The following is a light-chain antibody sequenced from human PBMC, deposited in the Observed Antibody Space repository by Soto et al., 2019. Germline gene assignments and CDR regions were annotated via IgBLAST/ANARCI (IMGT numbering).Light chain of an antibody. Sequence: IVLTQSPGTLSLCPGERATLSCRASQSVSSSYFAWYQQKPGQAPRLLISGASSRATGIPDRFRGSGAGTDFTLTISRLEPEDLSVYYCQQFGRSPLFTFGPGTKVDVK. CDR3: QQFGRSPLFT. CDR1: QSVSSSY. V-gene: IGKV3-20*01. J-gene: IGKJ3*01. CDR2: GAS.